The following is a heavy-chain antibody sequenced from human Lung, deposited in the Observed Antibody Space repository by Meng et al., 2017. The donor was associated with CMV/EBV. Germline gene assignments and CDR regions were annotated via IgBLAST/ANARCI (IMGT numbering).Heavy chain of an antibody. CDR1: GDSITNHYW. D-gene: IGHD3-10*01. CDR2: IPHRGSS. V-gene: IGHV4-4*02. Sequence: QVELRESGPALVKPSESLSLSCAVSGDSITNHYWWAWVRQPPGKGLEWIGEIPHRGSSAYNPSLKSRVSMSIDKSKNQFSLKLTSVTAADTAVYHCLRRSGGSVWGQGTLVTVSS. J-gene: IGHJ1*01. CDR3: LRRSGGSV.